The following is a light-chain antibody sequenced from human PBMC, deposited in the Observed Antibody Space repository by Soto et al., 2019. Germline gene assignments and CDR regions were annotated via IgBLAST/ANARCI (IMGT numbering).Light chain of an antibody. CDR3: SSYTESITLL. Sequence: QSALTQPASVSGSPGQSITISCTGSSSDAGGYNFVSWYQQHPGKAPKLMIYDVSNRPSGVSNRFSGSKSGNTASLTISGLQAEDEAEYYCSSYTESITLLFGGGTKLTVL. CDR2: DVS. V-gene: IGLV2-14*01. J-gene: IGLJ2*01. CDR1: SSDAGGYNF.